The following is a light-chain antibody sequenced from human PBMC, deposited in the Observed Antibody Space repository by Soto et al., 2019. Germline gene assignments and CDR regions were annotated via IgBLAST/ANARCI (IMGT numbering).Light chain of an antibody. Sequence: SVLTQTPSVSGTPGQSVTIPCSGSSSSIGNHPVSWYQQLPRTAPRLLIYTNSQRPSGVPGRFSGSKSGTSASLAISGLQSEDEAEYYCAARNDSVYVFGTGTKVTVL. CDR3: AARNDSVYV. CDR2: TNS. J-gene: IGLJ1*01. CDR1: SSSIGNHP. V-gene: IGLV1-44*01.